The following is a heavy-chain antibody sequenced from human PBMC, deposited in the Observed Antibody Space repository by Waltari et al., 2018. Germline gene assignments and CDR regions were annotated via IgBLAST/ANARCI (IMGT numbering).Heavy chain of an antibody. CDR1: GGSINTAY. V-gene: IGHV4-59*01. CDR3: AKSRSGYSSDWFDP. D-gene: IGHD5-18*01. CDR2: MYHSGST. Sequence: QVQLQESGPGLVKPSETLSLTCPVSGGSINTAYWSWIRQFPGGGLEWIGYMYHSGSTNYNPSLESRVTISVDMSKNQFSLRLSSVTAADTAVYYCAKSRSGYSSDWFDPWGQGTLVTVSS. J-gene: IGHJ5*02.